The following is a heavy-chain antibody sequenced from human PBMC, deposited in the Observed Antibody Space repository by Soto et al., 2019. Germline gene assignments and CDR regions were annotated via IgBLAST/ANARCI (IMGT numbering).Heavy chain of an antibody. CDR3: AIGPTLGATFDY. CDR1: GYTFSSHA. J-gene: IGHJ4*02. D-gene: IGHD1-26*01. CDR2: INAGNGDT. V-gene: IGHV1-3*01. Sequence: QVQLVQSGAEVKKPGASVKVSCKASGYTFSSHAIHWVRQAPGQRLEWMGWINAGNGDTEHSQKFQGRVAITRDTSASSVYMELSTLKSEDTAVYYCAIGPTLGATFDYWGQGTLVTVSS.